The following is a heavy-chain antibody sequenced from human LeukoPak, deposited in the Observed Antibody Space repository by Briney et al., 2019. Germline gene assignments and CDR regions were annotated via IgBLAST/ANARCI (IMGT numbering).Heavy chain of an antibody. Sequence: PAGGSLRLSCAASGFTFSSYEMNWVRQAPGKGLEWVSYISSSGSTIYYEDSVKGRFTISRDNAKNSLYLQMDSLRAEDTAVYYCAREKRYNWFDPWGQGTLVTVSS. CDR2: ISSSGSTI. J-gene: IGHJ5*02. V-gene: IGHV3-48*03. CDR3: AREKRYNWFDP. CDR1: GFTFSSYE.